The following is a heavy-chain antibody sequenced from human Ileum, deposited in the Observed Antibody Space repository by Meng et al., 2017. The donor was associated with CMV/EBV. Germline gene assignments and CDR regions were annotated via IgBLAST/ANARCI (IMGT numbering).Heavy chain of an antibody. CDR3: ARGEPKYCTSTHCYADFEF. CDR2: IIPLLDIT. D-gene: IGHD2-2*01. Sequence: FSSYTINWVRQAPGQGPEYMGRIIPLLDITNYAQRFQGRVTLSADKSTSTAYMELSSLTSEDTAVYYCARGEPKYCTSTHCYADFEFWGQGTLVTVSS. V-gene: IGHV1-69*02. J-gene: IGHJ4*02. CDR1: FSSYT.